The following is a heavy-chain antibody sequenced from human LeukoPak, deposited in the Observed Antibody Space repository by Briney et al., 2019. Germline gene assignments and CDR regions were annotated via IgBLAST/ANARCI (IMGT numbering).Heavy chain of an antibody. CDR1: GGSISSSSYY. CDR2: IYYSGST. Sequence: SETLYLTCTVSGGSISSSSYYWGWIRQPPGKGLEWIGSIYYSGSTYYNPSLKSRVTISVDTSKNQFSLKLSSVTAADTAVYYCARVPAAYRYYYYYYMDVWGKGTTVTISS. V-gene: IGHV4-39*01. J-gene: IGHJ6*03. CDR3: ARVPAAYRYYYYYYMDV. D-gene: IGHD2-2*01.